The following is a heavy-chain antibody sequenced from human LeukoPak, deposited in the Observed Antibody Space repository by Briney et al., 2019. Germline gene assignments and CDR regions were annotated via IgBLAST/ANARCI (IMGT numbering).Heavy chain of an antibody. CDR2: INPNSGGT. Sequence: ASVKVSCKASGYTFTGYYMHWVRQAPGQGLEWMGWINPNSGGTNYAQKFQGWVTMTRDTSISTAYMELSRLRSDDTAVYYCARLDSDIVVVVAARGDNWFDPWGQGTLVTVSS. J-gene: IGHJ5*02. D-gene: IGHD2-15*01. CDR3: ARLDSDIVVVVAARGDNWFDP. CDR1: GYTFTGYY. V-gene: IGHV1-2*04.